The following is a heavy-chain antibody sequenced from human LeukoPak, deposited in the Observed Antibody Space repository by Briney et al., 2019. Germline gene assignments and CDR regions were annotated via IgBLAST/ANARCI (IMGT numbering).Heavy chain of an antibody. J-gene: IGHJ5*02. Sequence: GGSLRLSCAASGFTFSNFAMSWVRQAPGKGLEWVSAISGSGGDTYYADSVKGRFTISRDNAKSTLYLQMNSLRAEDTAVYYCARDPDYYDSSGYFGRPNWFDPWGQGTLVTVSS. D-gene: IGHD3-22*01. CDR2: ISGSGGDT. CDR3: ARDPDYYDSSGYFGRPNWFDP. V-gene: IGHV3-23*01. CDR1: GFTFSNFA.